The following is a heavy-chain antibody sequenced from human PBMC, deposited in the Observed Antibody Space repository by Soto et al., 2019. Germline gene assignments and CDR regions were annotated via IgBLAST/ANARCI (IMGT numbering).Heavy chain of an antibody. CDR1: GYSISSSHW. D-gene: IGHD2-15*01. V-gene: IGHV4-28*01. J-gene: IGHJ3*02. CDR3: ARGGGNGEAFDI. CDR2: IHYSGTT. Sequence: QVQLQESGPGLVKPSDTLSLTCAVSGYSISSSHWWGWFRQSPGMGLEWIAYIHYSGTTYSNPSLQSRVTMSLDTSKNQFSLKLSSVTAVDAAVYYCARGGGNGEAFDIWGQGTLVTVSS.